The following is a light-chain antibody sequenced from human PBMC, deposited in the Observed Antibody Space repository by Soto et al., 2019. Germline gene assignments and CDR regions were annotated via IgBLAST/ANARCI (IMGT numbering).Light chain of an antibody. Sequence: QSVLTQPPSASGSPGQSVTISCTGTSSDVGDYNYVSWYQQHPGKAPKLMIYEVTKRPSGVPDRFSGSKSGNTASLTVSGLQAEDEADSYCSSYAGSNNFVFGTGTKVTVL. V-gene: IGLV2-8*01. CDR1: SSDVGDYNY. CDR2: EVT. J-gene: IGLJ1*01. CDR3: SSYAGSNNFV.